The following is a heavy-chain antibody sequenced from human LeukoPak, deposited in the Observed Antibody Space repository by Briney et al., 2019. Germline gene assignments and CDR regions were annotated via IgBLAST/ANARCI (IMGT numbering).Heavy chain of an antibody. CDR3: GRGHYDMDV. J-gene: IGHJ6*02. Sequence: PGGSLRLSCAASGFTFSYXXXXXXRQAPGKGLEWVANINQDGSEKYYVDSVEGRFTXXRDNAKNPLYLQMNSLRAEDTAVYYCGRGHYDMDVWGQGTTVTVSS. V-gene: IGHV3-7*05. CDR2: INQDGSEK. CDR1: GFTFSYXX.